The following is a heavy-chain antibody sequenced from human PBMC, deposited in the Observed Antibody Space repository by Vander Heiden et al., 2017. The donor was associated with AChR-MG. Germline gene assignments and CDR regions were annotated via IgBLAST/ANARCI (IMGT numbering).Heavy chain of an antibody. CDR2: IRGSGGST. Sequence: EVQLLESGGGLVQPGGSLRLSCPASGFTFSSYPMSWVRQAPGKGLEWVSGIRGSGGSTYYADSVKGRVTISRDNSKDTLYRQMNSLRAEETAVYYCAKGHPIGSYSGLQGAFDIWGQGTMVTVSS. V-gene: IGHV3-23*01. J-gene: IGHJ3*02. D-gene: IGHD1-26*01. CDR1: GFTFSSYP. CDR3: AKGHPIGSYSGLQGAFDI.